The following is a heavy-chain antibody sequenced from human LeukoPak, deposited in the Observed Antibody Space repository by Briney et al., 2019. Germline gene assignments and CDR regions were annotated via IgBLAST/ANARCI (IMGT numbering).Heavy chain of an antibody. CDR1: GGSISSSNW. Sequence: PSETLSLTCAISGGSISSSNWWSWVRQPPGKGLEWIGEIYRDGDTNYNPSLKSRVTVSVDTSKNQFSLKLSSVTAAGTAVYYCARGYRESIAAADSLDYWGQGTLVTVSS. V-gene: IGHV4-4*02. J-gene: IGHJ4*02. D-gene: IGHD6-13*01. CDR3: ARGYRESIAAADSLDY. CDR2: IYRDGDT.